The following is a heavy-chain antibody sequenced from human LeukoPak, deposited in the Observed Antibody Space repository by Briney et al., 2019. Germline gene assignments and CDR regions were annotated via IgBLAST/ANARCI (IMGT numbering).Heavy chain of an antibody. J-gene: IGHJ4*02. Sequence: SETLSLTCTVSGGSISSSYWSWIRQPPGKGLEWIGYIYYSGSTNYNPSLKSRVTMSVDTSKNQFSLNLSSVTAADTAVYYCARGPYSSRYDYWGRGTVVTVSS. D-gene: IGHD6-13*01. V-gene: IGHV4-59*01. CDR2: IYYSGST. CDR1: GGSISSSY. CDR3: ARGPYSSRYDY.